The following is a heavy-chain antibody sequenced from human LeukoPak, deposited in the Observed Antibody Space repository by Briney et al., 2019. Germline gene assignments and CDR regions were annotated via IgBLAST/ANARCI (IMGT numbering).Heavy chain of an antibody. D-gene: IGHD6-19*01. J-gene: IGHJ5*02. CDR1: GFTFSDYY. Sequence: GSLRLSCAASGFTFSDYYMSWIRQAPGKGLEWVSYISSSGSTIYYADSVKGRFTISRDNAKNSLYLQMNSLRAEDTAVYYCARDPSSGWYLKGWFDPWGQGTLVTVSS. V-gene: IGHV3-11*04. CDR2: ISSSGSTI. CDR3: ARDPSSGWYLKGWFDP.